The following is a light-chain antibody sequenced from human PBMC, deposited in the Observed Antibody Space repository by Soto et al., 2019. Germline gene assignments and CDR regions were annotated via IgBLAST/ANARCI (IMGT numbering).Light chain of an antibody. CDR3: QQANTFPYT. CDR2: AAS. J-gene: IGKJ2*01. V-gene: IGKV1-12*01. Sequence: DIQMTQSPSSVSASGGDRVIITCRASQAINAWLAWYQQKPGKAPKLLIYAASVLQSGVPSRFSGSGSGTDFTLSITSLQPEDFATYFCQQANTFPYTFGQGTKLEIK. CDR1: QAINAW.